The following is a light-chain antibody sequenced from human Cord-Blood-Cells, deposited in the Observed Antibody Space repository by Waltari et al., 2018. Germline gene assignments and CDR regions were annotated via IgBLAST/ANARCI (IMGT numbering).Light chain of an antibody. Sequence: DIVMTQSPDSMAVSLGERATINCKSSQSVLYSSNNKNYLAWYQQKPGQPPKLLIYWASTRESVVPDRCSGSGAGTDFPLTISSLQAEDVAVYYCQQYYSTPYTFGQRTKLEIK. CDR1: QSVLYSSNNKNY. J-gene: IGKJ2*01. CDR2: WAS. CDR3: QQYYSTPYT. V-gene: IGKV4-1*01.